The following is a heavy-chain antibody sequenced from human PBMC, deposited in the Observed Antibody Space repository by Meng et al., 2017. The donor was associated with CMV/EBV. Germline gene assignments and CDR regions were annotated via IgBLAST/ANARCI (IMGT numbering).Heavy chain of an antibody. J-gene: IGHJ4*02. CDR1: GYSFTSYW. V-gene: IGHV5-51*01. Sequence: GGSLRLSCKGSGYSFTSYWIGWVRQMPGKGLEWMGIIYRGDSDTRYSPSFQGQVTISADKSIRTAYLQWSSLKASDTAMYYCARRSPGDYGGYFDYWGQGTLVTVSS. D-gene: IGHD4-23*01. CDR3: ARRSPGDYGGYFDY. CDR2: IYRGDSDT.